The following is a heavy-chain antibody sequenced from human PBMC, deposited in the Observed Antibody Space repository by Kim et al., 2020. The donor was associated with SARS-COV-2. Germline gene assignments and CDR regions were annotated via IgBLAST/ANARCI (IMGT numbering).Heavy chain of an antibody. CDR3: AIGGYGSSWYWRH. Sequence: GGSLRLSCAASGFIFSKFWMTWVRQAPGKGLEWVANIKQDGSEIYFVDSVKGRFTISRDNTKSSLYLQMNSLRAEDTAVYDCAIGGYGSSWYWRHWGQGT. V-gene: IGHV3-7*03. CDR2: IKQDGSEI. J-gene: IGHJ4*02. D-gene: IGHD6-13*01. CDR1: GFIFSKFW.